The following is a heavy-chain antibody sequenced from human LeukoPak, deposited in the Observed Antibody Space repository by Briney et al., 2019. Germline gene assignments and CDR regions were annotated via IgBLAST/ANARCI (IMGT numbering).Heavy chain of an antibody. CDR1: GFTFSSYA. V-gene: IGHV3-64*01. J-gene: IGHJ4*02. Sequence: GGSLRLSCAASGFTFSSYAMHWVRQAPGKGLEYVSAISSNGGSTYYANSVKGRFTISRDNSKNTLYLQMGSLRAEDMAVYYCVREVAGGTGGYYFDYWGQGTLVTVSS. CDR2: ISSNGGST. CDR3: VREVAGGTGGYYFDY. D-gene: IGHD3-16*01.